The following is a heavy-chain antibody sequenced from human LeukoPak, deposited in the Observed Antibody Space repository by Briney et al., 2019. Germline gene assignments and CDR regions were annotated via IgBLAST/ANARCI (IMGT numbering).Heavy chain of an antibody. CDR2: ISGDGGST. CDR1: GFTLDEYA. V-gene: IGHV3-43*02. D-gene: IGHD3-3*02. CDR3: AKALLAAPPHY. J-gene: IGHJ4*02. Sequence: GGSLRLSCTASGFTLDEYAMQRARQAPGKGLEWVSLISGDGGSTYYADSVKGRFTISRDNSKNSLYLQMDSLRTEDTALYYWAKALLAAPPHYWGQGTLVTVSS.